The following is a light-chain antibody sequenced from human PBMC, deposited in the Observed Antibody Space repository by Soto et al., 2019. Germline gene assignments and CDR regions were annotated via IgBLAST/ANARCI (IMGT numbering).Light chain of an antibody. Sequence: IVMTQSPATLSVSTGERATLSCRASQSVSSDLAWYHQKPGQAPRLLIYGASTRATGIPARFRGSGSGTDFTLTISSLEPEDFAVYCCQQYGSSPPFGQGTRLEI. J-gene: IGKJ5*01. CDR1: QSVSSD. V-gene: IGKV3-15*01. CDR3: QQYGSSPP. CDR2: GAS.